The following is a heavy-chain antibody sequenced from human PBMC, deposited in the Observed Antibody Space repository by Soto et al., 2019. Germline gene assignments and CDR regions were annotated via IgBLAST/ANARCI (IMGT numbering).Heavy chain of an antibody. CDR3: ARAYGSGSYHFDY. J-gene: IGHJ4*02. Sequence: SETLSLTCTVSGASISSSSYYWGWIRQHPGKGLEWIGYIYYSGSTYYNPSLKSRVTISVDTSKNQFSLKLSSVTAADTAVYYCARAYGSGSYHFDYWGQGTLVTVSS. V-gene: IGHV4-31*03. CDR1: GASISSSSYY. D-gene: IGHD3-10*01. CDR2: IYYSGST.